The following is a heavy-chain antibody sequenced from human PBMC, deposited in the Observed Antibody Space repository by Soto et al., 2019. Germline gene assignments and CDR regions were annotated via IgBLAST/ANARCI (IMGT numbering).Heavy chain of an antibody. V-gene: IGHV5-10-1*01. D-gene: IGHD3-22*01. Sequence: GESLKISCKGSGYSLAGYWITWVRQKPGKGLEWMGRIDPSDSQTYYSPSFRGHVTISVTKSITTVFLQWSSLRASDTAMYYCARQIYDSDTGPNFQYYFDSWGQGTPVTVSS. CDR1: GYSLAGYW. J-gene: IGHJ4*02. CDR3: ARQIYDSDTGPNFQYYFDS. CDR2: IDPSDSQT.